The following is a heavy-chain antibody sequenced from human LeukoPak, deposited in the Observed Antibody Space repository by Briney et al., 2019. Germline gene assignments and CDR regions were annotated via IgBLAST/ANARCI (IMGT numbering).Heavy chain of an antibody. CDR2: INHSGST. J-gene: IGHJ4*02. CDR3: ARGPLRYCSSTSCYASGWYNY. Sequence: SETLSLTCAVYGGSFSGYYWSWIRQPPGKGLEWIGEINHSGSTNYNPSLKSRVTISVDKSKNQSSLKLSSVTAADTAVYYCARGPLRYCSSTSCYASGWYNYWGQGTLVTVSS. D-gene: IGHD2-2*01. V-gene: IGHV4-34*01. CDR1: GGSFSGYY.